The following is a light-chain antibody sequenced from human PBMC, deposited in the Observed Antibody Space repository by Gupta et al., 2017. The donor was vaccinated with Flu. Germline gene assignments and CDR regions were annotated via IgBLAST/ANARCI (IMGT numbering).Light chain of an antibody. CDR2: KDR. CDR1: ALTDQY. J-gene: IGLJ3*02. V-gene: IGLV3-25*03. CDR3: QSVDNNDVWM. Sequence: PGQTARLTCSGDALTDQYVYWYQQKPGQAPMLVMYKDRVRPSGIPERFSGSRSGSRATLVITGVQAEDEGDYYCQSVDNNDVWMFGGGTKLT.